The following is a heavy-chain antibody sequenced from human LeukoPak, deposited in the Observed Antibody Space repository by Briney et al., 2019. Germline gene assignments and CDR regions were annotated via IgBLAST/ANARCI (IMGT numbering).Heavy chain of an antibody. D-gene: IGHD5/OR15-5a*01. CDR2: INPNSGGT. V-gene: IGHV1-2*02. J-gene: IGHJ3*02. CDR1: GYDFTGCT. Sequence: GASVKVSCKASGYDFTGCTMHWVRQAPGQGLEWMGCINPNSGGTIYAQKFQGRVTMTRDTSLSTAYMDLSSLRSDDTAKYYCAREPLSSHEHAFDIWGQGTMVTVSS. CDR3: AREPLSSHEHAFDI.